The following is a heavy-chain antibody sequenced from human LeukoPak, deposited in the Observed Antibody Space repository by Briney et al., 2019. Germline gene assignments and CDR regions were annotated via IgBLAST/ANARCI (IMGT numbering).Heavy chain of an antibody. V-gene: IGHV3-30*18. CDR2: ISHDDSNK. CDR3: AKDPYSRAFEHFQH. J-gene: IGHJ1*01. CDR1: GFTFSSYG. Sequence: PGRSLRLSCVASGFTFSSYGMHWVRQAPGKGLEWVAVISHDDSNKYYADSVKGRFSISRDNSKNTLYLQMNSLRTEDTAVYYCAKDPYSRAFEHFQHWGQGTLVTVSS. D-gene: IGHD1-26*01.